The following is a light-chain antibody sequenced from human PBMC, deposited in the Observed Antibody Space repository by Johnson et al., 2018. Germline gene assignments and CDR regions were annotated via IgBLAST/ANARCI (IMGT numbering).Light chain of an antibody. CDR1: SSNIGNNY. V-gene: IGLV1-51*02. CDR3: GTWDSSLSAGNV. J-gene: IGLJ1*01. Sequence: QSVLTQPPSVSAAPGQKVTISCSGSSSNIGNNYVSWYQQLPGTAPKLLIYENNKRPSGIPDRFSGSKSGTSATLGITGLQTGDEADYYCGTWDSSLSAGNVFVPGTNATVL. CDR2: ENN.